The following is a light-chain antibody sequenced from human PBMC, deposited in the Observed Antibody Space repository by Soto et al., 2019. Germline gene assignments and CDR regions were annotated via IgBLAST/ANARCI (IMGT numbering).Light chain of an antibody. CDR3: QKYNSAPWT. V-gene: IGKV1-27*01. Sequence: DIQMTQSPSSLSASVGDRVTITCRASQGITNYLAWYQQKPGKVPRLLIYAASTLQPGVPSRFSGSGSGTDFTLTISSLQPEDVATYYCQKYNSAPWTFGQGTKVEIK. J-gene: IGKJ1*01. CDR2: AAS. CDR1: QGITNY.